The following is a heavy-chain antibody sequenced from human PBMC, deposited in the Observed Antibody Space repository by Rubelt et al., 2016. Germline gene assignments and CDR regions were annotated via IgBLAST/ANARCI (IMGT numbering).Heavy chain of an antibody. J-gene: IGHJ4*02. CDR1: GFTFSSYS. CDR3: ARATQYEPAFDY. D-gene: IGHD1-14*01. CDR2: ISSSSSYI. Sequence: EVQLVESGGGLVKPGGSLRLSCAASGFTFSSYSMNWVRQAPGKGLEWVSSISSSSSYIYYADSVKGRFTISRDNAKTPLYLQMNSLRAEDTAVYYCARATQYEPAFDYWGQGTLVTVSS. V-gene: IGHV3-21*01.